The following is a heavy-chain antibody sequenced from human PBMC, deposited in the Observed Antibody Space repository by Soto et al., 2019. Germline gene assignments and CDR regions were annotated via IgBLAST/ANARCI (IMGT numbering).Heavy chain of an antibody. V-gene: IGHV4-31*03. CDR2: IYYSGST. D-gene: IGHD6-6*01. CDR1: GGSISSGGYY. CDR3: ARVDSSSRDV. J-gene: IGHJ6*04. Sequence: SETLSLTCTVSGGSISSGGYYWSWIRQHPGKGLEWIGYIYYSGSTYYNPSLKSRVTISVDTSKNQFSLKLSSVTAADTAVYYGARVDSSSRDVWGKGTTFPVSS.